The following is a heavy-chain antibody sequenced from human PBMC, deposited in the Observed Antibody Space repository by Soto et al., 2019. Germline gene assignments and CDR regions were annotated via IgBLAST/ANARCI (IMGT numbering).Heavy chain of an antibody. CDR1: GGSISSYY. D-gene: IGHD6-6*01. CDR2: IYYSGST. J-gene: IGHJ6*02. CDR3: ARAPARLQSNYYYYYGMDV. V-gene: IGHV4-59*01. Sequence: PSETLCLTCTVSGGSISSYYWSWIRQPPGKGLEWIGYIYYSGSTNYNPSLKSRVTISVDTSKNQYSLKLISVTAADTAVYYCARAPARLQSNYYYYYGMDVWSQGTTVTVSS.